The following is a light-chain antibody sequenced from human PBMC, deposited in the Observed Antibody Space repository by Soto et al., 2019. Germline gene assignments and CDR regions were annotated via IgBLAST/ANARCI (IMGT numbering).Light chain of an antibody. CDR2: DAS. CDR3: QQYGSYPRT. CDR1: ETITTS. V-gene: IGKV1-5*01. J-gene: IGKJ1*01. Sequence: DIQMTQSPSTLSASVGDGVTITCRASETITTSLAWYQQQPGTAPKVLIYDASTLESGVPSRFSSSGSGTEFTLTISSLQPADFATYYCQQYGSYPRTFGQGTKVDIK.